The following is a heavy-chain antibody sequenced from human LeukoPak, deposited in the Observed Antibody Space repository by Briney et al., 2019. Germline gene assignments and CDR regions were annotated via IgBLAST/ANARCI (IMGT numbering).Heavy chain of an antibody. D-gene: IGHD3-22*01. CDR1: GFSFSSYT. J-gene: IGHJ4*02. CDR3: AREAYDSRGYSFDY. Sequence: GGSLRLSCAASGFSFSSYTMNWVRQAPGKGLEWVATISSSSSYMYYAGSLKGRFTISRDNAKNSLYLQMNSLRAEDTAVYYCAREAYDSRGYSFDYWGQGTLVAVSS. CDR2: ISSSSSYM. V-gene: IGHV3-21*04.